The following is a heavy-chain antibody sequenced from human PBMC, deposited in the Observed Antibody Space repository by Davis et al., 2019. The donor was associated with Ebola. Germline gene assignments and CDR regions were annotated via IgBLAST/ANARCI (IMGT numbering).Heavy chain of an antibody. CDR2: INSDGSST. D-gene: IGHD3-16*02. J-gene: IGHJ3*02. Sequence: GESLKISCPASGFTFSSYWMHCVRQAPGKGLVWVPRINSDGSSTSYADSVKGRFTISRDNAQNTLYLQMNSLRAEDTAVYYCARARDYIWGSYRDDAFDIWGQGTMVTVSS. V-gene: IGHV3-74*01. CDR3: ARARDYIWGSYRDDAFDI. CDR1: GFTFSSYW.